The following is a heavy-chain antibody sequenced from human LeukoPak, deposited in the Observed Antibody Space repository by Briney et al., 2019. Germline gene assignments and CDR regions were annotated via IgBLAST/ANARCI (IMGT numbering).Heavy chain of an antibody. CDR2: IHYSGST. D-gene: IGHD6-19*01. Sequence: PSETLSLTCSVSGGSINTTYWSWIRQPPGRGLEWIGGIHYSGSTNYNSSLKSRVTISVDTSKNQFSLKMISVTTADTAVYFCARGGWYRDCWGQGTLVTVSS. CDR3: ARGGWYRDC. CDR1: GGSINTTY. V-gene: IGHV4-59*01. J-gene: IGHJ4*02.